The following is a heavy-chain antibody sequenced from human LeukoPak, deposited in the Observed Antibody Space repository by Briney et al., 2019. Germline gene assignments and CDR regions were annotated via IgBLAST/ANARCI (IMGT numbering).Heavy chain of an antibody. Sequence: PSETLSLTCTVSGGSISSSTYYWGWIRQPPGKGLEWIGSIYYSVNIYYSPSLKSRVTISVDTSKNQFSLKLNSVTAADTAVYYCARASGNYYFYGVDVWGQGTTVTVSS. D-gene: IGHD4-23*01. CDR2: IYYSVNI. CDR3: ARASGNYYFYGVDV. CDR1: GGSISSSTYY. V-gene: IGHV4-39*07. J-gene: IGHJ6*02.